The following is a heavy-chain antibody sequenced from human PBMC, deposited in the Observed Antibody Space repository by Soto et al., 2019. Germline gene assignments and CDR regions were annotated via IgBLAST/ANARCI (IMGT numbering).Heavy chain of an antibody. CDR3: GRKRSSGRGGLDV. Sequence: GESLKISCKASGYTFRNYWIGWVRQKPGEGLEWMGIIYPDDSDTRYSPSFQGQVTISVDKSISTAYLQWSSLKASDSAIYFCGRKRSSGRGGLDVWGQGTTVTVSS. V-gene: IGHV5-51*01. CDR1: GYTFRNYW. D-gene: IGHD3-10*01. CDR2: IYPDDSDT. J-gene: IGHJ6*02.